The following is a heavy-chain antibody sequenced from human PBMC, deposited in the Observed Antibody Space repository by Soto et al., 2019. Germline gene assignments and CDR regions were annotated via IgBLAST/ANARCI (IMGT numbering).Heavy chain of an antibody. J-gene: IGHJ4*02. CDR3: ARDRDGDSDY. D-gene: IGHD4-17*01. CDR1: GGSFSGYY. Sequence: SETLSLTCAVYGGSFSGYYWSWIRQPPGKGLEWIVEINHSGSTNYNPSLKSRVTISVDTSKNQFSLKLSSVTAADTAVYYCARDRDGDSDYWGQGTLVTVSS. V-gene: IGHV4-34*01. CDR2: INHSGST.